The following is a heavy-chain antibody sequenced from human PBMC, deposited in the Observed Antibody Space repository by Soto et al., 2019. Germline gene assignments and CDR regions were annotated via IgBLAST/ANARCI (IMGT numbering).Heavy chain of an antibody. CDR3: ASVVPASNYYYYYYMDV. CDR2: IIPILGIA. D-gene: IGHD2-2*01. J-gene: IGHJ6*03. Sequence: SVKVSCKASGGTFSSYTISWVRQAPGQGLEWMGRIIPILGIANYAQKFQGRVTITADKSTSTAYMELSSLRSEDTAVYYCASVVPASNYYYYYYMDVWGKGTTVTVSS. CDR1: GGTFSSYT. V-gene: IGHV1-69*02.